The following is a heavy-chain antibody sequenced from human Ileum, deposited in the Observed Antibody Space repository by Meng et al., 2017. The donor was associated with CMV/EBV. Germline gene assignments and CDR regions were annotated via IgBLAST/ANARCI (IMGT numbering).Heavy chain of an antibody. Sequence: GESLKISCAASGFTFSSYAMSWVRQAPGKGLEWVSAISGSGGSTYYADSVKGRFTISRDNSKNTLYLQMNSLRAEDTAVHYCAKDLGAPHFDYWGQGTLVTVSS. CDR3: AKDLGAPHFDY. CDR1: GFTFSSYA. CDR2: ISGSGGST. V-gene: IGHV3-23*01. J-gene: IGHJ4*02. D-gene: IGHD1-26*01.